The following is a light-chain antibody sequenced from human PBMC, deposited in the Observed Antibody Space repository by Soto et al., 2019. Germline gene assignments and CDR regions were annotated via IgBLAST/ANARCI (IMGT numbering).Light chain of an antibody. CDR2: DVS. Sequence: QSVLTHPASVSGSPGQSITISCTGTSSDVGGYNYVSWYQHHPGKAPKLIIYDVSTRPSGVSIRFSGSKSDNTPSLTISGLQPENEADYHCSSYTTSNTRQIVFGTGTKVTVL. J-gene: IGLJ1*01. CDR1: SSDVGGYNY. CDR3: SSYTTSNTRQIV. V-gene: IGLV2-14*03.